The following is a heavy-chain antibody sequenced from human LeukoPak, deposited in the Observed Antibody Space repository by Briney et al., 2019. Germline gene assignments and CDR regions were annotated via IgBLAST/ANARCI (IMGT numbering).Heavy chain of an antibody. V-gene: IGHV1-69*01. CDR3: ARVMVRGVTPLNY. J-gene: IGHJ4*02. Sequence: SVQFSCHASGGAFNNYAFSWVRPAPGQGLEWMGGIIPIFDTAHYAQKFQGRVTITADESTSTAYMELSSLRSEDTAVYYCARVMVRGVTPLNYWGQGTLVTVSS. CDR1: GGAFNNYA. CDR2: IIPIFDTA. D-gene: IGHD3-10*01.